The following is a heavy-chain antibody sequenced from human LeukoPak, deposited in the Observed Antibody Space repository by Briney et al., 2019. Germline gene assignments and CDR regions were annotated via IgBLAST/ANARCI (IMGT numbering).Heavy chain of an antibody. CDR3: ARATMIVVVPNRTRDFDY. CDR2: INHSGST. J-gene: IGHJ4*02. Sequence: ASETLSLTCAVYGGSFSGYYWSWIRQPPGKGLEWIGEINHSGSTNYNPSLKSRVTISVDTSKNQFSLKLSPVTAADTAVYYCARATMIVVVPNRTRDFDYWGQGTLSPSPQ. D-gene: IGHD3-22*01. V-gene: IGHV4-34*01. CDR1: GGSFSGYY.